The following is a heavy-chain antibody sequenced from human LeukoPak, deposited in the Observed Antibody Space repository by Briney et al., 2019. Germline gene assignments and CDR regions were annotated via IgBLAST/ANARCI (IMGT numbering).Heavy chain of an antibody. V-gene: IGHV1-69*13. D-gene: IGHD7-27*01. CDR2: IIPIFGTA. Sequence: SVKVSCKASGGTFSSYAISWVRQAPGQGLEWMGGIIPIFGTANYAQKFQGRVTITADESTSTAYMELSSLRSDDTAVYYCAKEDWGSGRGYYFDYWGQGTLVTVSS. CDR3: AKEDWGSGRGYYFDY. J-gene: IGHJ4*02. CDR1: GGTFSSYA.